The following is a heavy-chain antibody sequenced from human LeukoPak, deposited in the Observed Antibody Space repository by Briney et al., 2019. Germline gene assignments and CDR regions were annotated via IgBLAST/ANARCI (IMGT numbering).Heavy chain of an antibody. V-gene: IGHV3-23*01. D-gene: IGHD2-2*01. J-gene: IGHJ5*02. Sequence: GGSLRLSFAASGFTFSSYAMSWVRQAPGKGLEWVSAISGSGGSTYYADSVKGRFTISRDNSKNTLYLQMNSLRAEDTAVYYCAKGTYGIVVVPAAQGLGSWFDPWGQGTLVTVSS. CDR1: GFTFSSYA. CDR3: AKGTYGIVVVPAAQGLGSWFDP. CDR2: ISGSGGST.